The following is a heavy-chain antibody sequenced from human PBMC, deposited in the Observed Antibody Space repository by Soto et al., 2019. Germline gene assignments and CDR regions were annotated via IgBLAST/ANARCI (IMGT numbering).Heavy chain of an antibody. Sequence: GGSLRLSCEASGFTFNNYAMHWVRQAPGKGLEWVARISYDGGNEYYADSVRGRFTISRDNSKNTLYLQMNSLRAEDTAVYYCAKDHAPWYGGSYYYGMDVWGQGTTVTVSS. CDR2: ISYDGGNE. V-gene: IGHV3-30*18. CDR1: GFTFNNYA. CDR3: AKDHAPWYGGSYYYGMDV. J-gene: IGHJ6*02. D-gene: IGHD1-26*01.